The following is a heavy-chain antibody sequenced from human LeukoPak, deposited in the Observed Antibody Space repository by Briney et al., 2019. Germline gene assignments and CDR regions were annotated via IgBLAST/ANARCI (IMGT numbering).Heavy chain of an antibody. Sequence: PSETLSLTCTVSGGSISSSSYYWGWIRQPPGKGLEWIGSIYYSGSTYYNPSLKSRVTISVDTSKNQFSLKLSSVTAADTAVYYCARVRSDYGDYAEQGGEFDYWGQGTLVTVSS. D-gene: IGHD4-17*01. CDR3: ARVRSDYGDYAEQGGEFDY. CDR2: IYYSGST. CDR1: GGSISSSSYY. V-gene: IGHV4-39*07. J-gene: IGHJ4*02.